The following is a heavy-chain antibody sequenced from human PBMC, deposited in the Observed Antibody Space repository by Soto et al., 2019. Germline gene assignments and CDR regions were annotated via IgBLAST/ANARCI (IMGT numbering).Heavy chain of an antibody. V-gene: IGHV1-2*02. CDR2: INPNSGGT. D-gene: IGHD3-3*01. CDR3: ARRSTITIFGVALFDP. Sequence: ASVKVSCKASGYTFTGYYMHWVRQAPGQGLEWMGWINPNSGGTNYAQKFQGRVTMTRDTSISTAYMELSRLRSGDTAVYYCARRSTITIFGVALFDPWGQGTLVTVSS. J-gene: IGHJ5*02. CDR1: GYTFTGYY.